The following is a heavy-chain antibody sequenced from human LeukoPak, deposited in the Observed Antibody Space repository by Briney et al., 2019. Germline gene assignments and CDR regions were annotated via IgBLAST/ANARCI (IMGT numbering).Heavy chain of an antibody. J-gene: IGHJ4*02. Sequence: PGGSLRLSCAASGFTFSSYILHWVRQAPGKGLEWVAVISYDGSNENYADSVKGRFTISRDNSKNTLYLQMNSLRAEDTAVYYCARGYYDSSDADYWGQGTLVTVSS. D-gene: IGHD3-22*01. CDR2: ISYDGSNE. CDR1: GFTFSSYI. CDR3: ARGYYDSSDADY. V-gene: IGHV3-30-3*01.